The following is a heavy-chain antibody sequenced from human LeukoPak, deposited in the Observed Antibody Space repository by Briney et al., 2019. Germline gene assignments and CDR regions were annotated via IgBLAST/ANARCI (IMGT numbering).Heavy chain of an antibody. CDR3: AKENDFVY. V-gene: IGHV3-30*18. D-gene: IGHD3-3*01. J-gene: IGHJ4*02. CDR1: GFTFSNYD. Sequence: GGSLRLSCAASGFTFSNYDMHWVRQAPGKGLEWVAVISYDGTNKYYADSVKGRFTISRDNSKSTLYLQMNSLRAEDTAVYYCAKENDFVYWGQGTLVSVSS. CDR2: ISYDGTNK.